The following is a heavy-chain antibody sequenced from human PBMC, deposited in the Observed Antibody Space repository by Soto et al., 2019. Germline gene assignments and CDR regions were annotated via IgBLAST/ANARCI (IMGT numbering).Heavy chain of an antibody. D-gene: IGHD4-4*01. Sequence: LGADLTISCDGSEYTFTFYWIGWVPQLPRKGLEWMGIIYAGGADTSYSPSFHGHVTITVDKSTSTAYLQCNTLKASETAMSYCSIHISNFRYYYYGMDVWGQGTMVTVCS. CDR3: SIHISNFRYYYYGMDV. V-gene: IGHV5-51*01. CDR1: EYTFTFYW. CDR2: IYAGGADT. J-gene: IGHJ6*02.